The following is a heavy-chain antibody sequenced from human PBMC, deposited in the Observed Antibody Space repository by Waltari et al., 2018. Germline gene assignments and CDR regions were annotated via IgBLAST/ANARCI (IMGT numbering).Heavy chain of an antibody. Sequence: QVQLHQWGAGLLKASETLSLTCAVYGGSFSGYYWNWIRQPPGKGLEWIGEINHSGRPKYNPTLKSRVTISVDTSKNQFSLRRTSVTAADTSVYYCARGRLSSQLQARGRRGNWFDPWGQGTLVTVSS. CDR1: GGSFSGYY. CDR2: INHSGRP. J-gene: IGHJ5*02. D-gene: IGHD3-16*02. V-gene: IGHV4-34*01. CDR3: ARGRLSSQLQARGRRGNWFDP.